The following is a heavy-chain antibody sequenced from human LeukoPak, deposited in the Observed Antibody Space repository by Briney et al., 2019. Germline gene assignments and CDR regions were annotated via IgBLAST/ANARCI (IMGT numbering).Heavy chain of an antibody. J-gene: IGHJ5*02. Sequence: PSETLSLTCTVSGGSISSSSYYWGWIRQPPGKGLEWIGSIYYSGSTYHNPSLKSRVTISVDTSKNQFSLKLSSVTAADTAVYYCARHLYYDFWSGYSHPAWFDPWGQGTLVTVSS. CDR1: GGSISSSSYY. CDR2: IYYSGST. D-gene: IGHD3-3*01. V-gene: IGHV4-39*01. CDR3: ARHLYYDFWSGYSHPAWFDP.